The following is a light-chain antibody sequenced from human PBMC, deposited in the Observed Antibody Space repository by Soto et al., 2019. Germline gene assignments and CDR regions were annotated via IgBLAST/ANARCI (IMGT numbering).Light chain of an antibody. CDR1: SSDVGGYNY. J-gene: IGLJ2*01. V-gene: IGLV2-14*01. Sequence: QSVLTQPASVSGSPGQSITISCTGTSSDVGGYNYVSWYQQHPGKATKLMIYDVSNRPSGVSNRFSGSKSGNTASLTIFGLQAEDEADYYCSSYTSSSTLLVFGGGTKVTVL. CDR3: SSYTSSSTLLV. CDR2: DVS.